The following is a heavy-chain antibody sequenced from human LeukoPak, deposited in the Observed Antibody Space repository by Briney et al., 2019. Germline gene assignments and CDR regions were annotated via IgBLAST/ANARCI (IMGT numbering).Heavy chain of an antibody. CDR2: ISSSGSTI. CDR3: ARDQGSWPTKRFDP. Sequence: SGGSLRLSCAASGFTFSDYYMSWIRQAPGKGLEWVSYISSSGSTIYYADSVKGRFTISRDNAKNSLYLQMNSLRAEDTAVYYCARDQGSWPTKRFDPWGQGTLVTVSS. CDR1: GFTFSDYY. J-gene: IGHJ5*02. V-gene: IGHV3-11*04. D-gene: IGHD6-13*01.